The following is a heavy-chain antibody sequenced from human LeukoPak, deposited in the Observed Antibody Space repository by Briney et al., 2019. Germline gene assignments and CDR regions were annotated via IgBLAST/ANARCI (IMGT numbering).Heavy chain of an antibody. D-gene: IGHD6-19*01. CDR2: IYYSGST. CDR1: GGSISTYY. Sequence: SETLSLTCTVSGGSISTYYWGWIRQPPGKGLEWIGSIYYSGSTYYNPSLKSRVTISVDTSKNQFSLKLSSVTAADTAVYYCASGAWYSSGWYLGSYYYYMNVWGKGTTVTISS. CDR3: ASGAWYSSGWYLGSYYYYMNV. J-gene: IGHJ6*03. V-gene: IGHV4-39*01.